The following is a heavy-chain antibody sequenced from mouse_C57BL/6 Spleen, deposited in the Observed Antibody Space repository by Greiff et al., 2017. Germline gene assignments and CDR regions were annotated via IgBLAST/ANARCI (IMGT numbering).Heavy chain of an antibody. Sequence: EVKLMESGGDLVKPGGSLKLSCAASGFTFSSYGMSWVRQTPDKRLEWVATISSGGSYTYYPDSVKGRFTISRDNAKNTLYLQMSSLKSEDTAMYYWASQGDYELVFDYWGQGTTLTVSS. CDR2: ISSGGSYT. D-gene: IGHD2-4*01. CDR3: ASQGDYELVFDY. CDR1: GFTFSSYG. V-gene: IGHV5-6*01. J-gene: IGHJ2*01.